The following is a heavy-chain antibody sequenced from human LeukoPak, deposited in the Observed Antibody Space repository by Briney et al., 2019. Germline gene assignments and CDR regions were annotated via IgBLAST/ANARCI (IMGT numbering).Heavy chain of an antibody. Sequence: ASVKVSCKASGYTFTAYYSQWVRQAPGQGLEWMGTIRPGDTRTTYAQKFQGRVTMTWDMSTTTGYMELSSLSSEDTAVYYCVREKSGGPYDYWGQGTLVTVSS. CDR2: IRPGDTRT. V-gene: IGHV1-46*01. D-gene: IGHD3-16*01. CDR3: VREKSGGPYDY. J-gene: IGHJ4*02. CDR1: GYTFTAYY.